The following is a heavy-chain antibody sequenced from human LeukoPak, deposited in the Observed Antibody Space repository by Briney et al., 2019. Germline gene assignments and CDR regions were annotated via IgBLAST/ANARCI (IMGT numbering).Heavy chain of an antibody. Sequence: GGSLRLSCAASGFTFSSYGMHWVRQAPGKGLEWVAVIPYDGSNKYYADSVKGRFTISRDNSKNTLYLQMNSLRAEDTAVYYCAKDRGNWNDVRYYYGMDVWGQGTTVTVSS. CDR1: GFTFSSYG. D-gene: IGHD1-1*01. CDR3: AKDRGNWNDVRYYYGMDV. CDR2: IPYDGSNK. J-gene: IGHJ6*02. V-gene: IGHV3-30*18.